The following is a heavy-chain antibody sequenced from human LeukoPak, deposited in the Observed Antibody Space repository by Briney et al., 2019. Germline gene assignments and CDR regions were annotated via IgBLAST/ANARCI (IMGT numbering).Heavy chain of an antibody. Sequence: ASVKVSCKASGYTFTGYYMHWVRQAPGQGLEWMGWINPNSGGTNYAQKFQGRVTMTRDTSISTAYMELSRLRSDDTAVYYCARVHGVPAALSGFDYWGQGTLVTVSS. CDR2: INPNSGGT. J-gene: IGHJ4*02. CDR1: GYTFTGYY. V-gene: IGHV1-2*02. CDR3: ARVHGVPAALSGFDY. D-gene: IGHD2-2*01.